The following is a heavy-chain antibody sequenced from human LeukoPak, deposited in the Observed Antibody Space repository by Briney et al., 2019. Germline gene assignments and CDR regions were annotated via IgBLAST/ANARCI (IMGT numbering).Heavy chain of an antibody. D-gene: IGHD1-26*01. V-gene: IGHV1-18*01. CDR1: GYTFTSYG. CDR2: ISAYNGNT. J-gene: IGHJ4*02. CDR3: ARERLLSTRERVFDY. Sequence: ASVKVSCKASGYTFTSYGISWVRQAPGQGLEWMGWISAYNGNTNYAQKLQGRVTMTTDTPTSTAYMELRSLRSDDTAVYYCARERLLSTRERVFDYWGQGTLVTVSS.